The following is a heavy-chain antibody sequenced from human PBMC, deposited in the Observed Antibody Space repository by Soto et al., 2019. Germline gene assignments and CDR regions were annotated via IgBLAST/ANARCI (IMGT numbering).Heavy chain of an antibody. CDR3: ARGYLGGYVQYYYYGMDV. D-gene: IGHD5-12*01. CDR2: IWYDGSNK. Sequence: QVQLVESGGGVVQPGRSLRLSCAASGFTFSSYGMHWVRQAPGKGLEWVAVIWYDGSNKYYADSVKGRFTISRDNSKNTLYLQMNSLRAEDTAVYYCARGYLGGYVQYYYYGMDVWGQGTTVTVSS. J-gene: IGHJ6*02. V-gene: IGHV3-33*01. CDR1: GFTFSSYG.